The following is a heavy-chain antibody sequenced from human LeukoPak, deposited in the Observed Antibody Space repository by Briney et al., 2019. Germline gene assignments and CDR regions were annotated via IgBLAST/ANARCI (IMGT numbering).Heavy chain of an antibody. V-gene: IGHV3-30*03. Sequence: PGRSLRLSCAASGFSLSTYGMHWVRQAPGKGLEWVAVTSYDGSIESYADSVKGRFTISRDNSKNTLYLQMNSLRSEDTAVYYCASAFPRHSGGYYDYYFYDWGQGTLVTVSS. CDR2: TSYDGSIE. D-gene: IGHD3-22*01. J-gene: IGHJ4*02. CDR3: ASAFPRHSGGYYDYYFYD. CDR1: GFSLSTYG.